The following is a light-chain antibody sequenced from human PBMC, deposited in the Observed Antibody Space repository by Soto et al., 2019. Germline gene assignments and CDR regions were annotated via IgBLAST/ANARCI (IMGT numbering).Light chain of an antibody. Sequence: DVQMTQSPSTLSASVGDRVTITCRASHNVNTWLAWYQQKPGRAPNLLIHKASTLETGVPSRLSGSGSGTEFTLLISSLQPDDFATYYCHQYDSAPLTFGGGTKVEIK. CDR2: KAS. J-gene: IGKJ4*01. CDR1: HNVNTW. CDR3: HQYDSAPLT. V-gene: IGKV1-5*03.